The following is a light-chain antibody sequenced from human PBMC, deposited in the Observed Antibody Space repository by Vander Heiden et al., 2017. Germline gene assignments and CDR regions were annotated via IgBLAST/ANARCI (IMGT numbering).Light chain of an antibody. Sequence: QSALTPPASVSGSPGQSITISCAGTSSDVGNDNYVSWYQPPPGNAPQLVIYDVTNRPSGVSNRFSGAKSGNTASLTISGLQPEDEADYYCSSYTTSSTQVFGTGTKVTVL. CDR3: SSYTTSSTQV. CDR1: SSDVGNDNY. CDR2: DVT. J-gene: IGLJ1*01. V-gene: IGLV2-14*03.